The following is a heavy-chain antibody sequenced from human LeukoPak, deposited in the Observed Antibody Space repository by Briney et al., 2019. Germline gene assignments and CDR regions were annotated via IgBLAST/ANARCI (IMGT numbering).Heavy chain of an antibody. CDR3: ARWITGTGACYAFDI. CDR2: ISGGATTI. J-gene: IGHJ3*02. D-gene: IGHD1-7*01. V-gene: IGHV3-11*01. Sequence: GGSLRLSCAASGFTFSDYNMGWFRQAPGKGLKWASFISGGATTIYYADSVKGRFTISRDNAKNSLYLQMNSLRAEDTAVYYCARWITGTGACYAFDIWGQGTMVTVSS. CDR1: GFTFSDYN.